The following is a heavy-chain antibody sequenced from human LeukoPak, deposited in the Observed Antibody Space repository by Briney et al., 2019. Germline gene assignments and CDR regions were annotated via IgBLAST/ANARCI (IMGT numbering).Heavy chain of an antibody. D-gene: IGHD2-15*01. V-gene: IGHV4-4*07. Sequence: SETLSLTCSVSGDSISYFYWSWIRQAAGKGLEWIGRISGSGSTDYNASLKSRVTISVDTSKNQFSLKLSSVTAADTAVYYCARVSCSGGSCYLDYWGQGTLVTVSS. CDR2: ISGSGST. CDR3: ARVSCSGGSCYLDY. J-gene: IGHJ4*02. CDR1: GDSISYFY.